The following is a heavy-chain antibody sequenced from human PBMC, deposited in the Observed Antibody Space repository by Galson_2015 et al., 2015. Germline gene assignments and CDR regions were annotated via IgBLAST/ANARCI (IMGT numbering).Heavy chain of an antibody. CDR1: GYSFASYW. Sequence: QSGAEVKKPGESLNISCKGSGYSFASYWIAWVRQMPGKGLEWMGIIYPGDSDTRYTPSFQGQVTISADKSITTAYLQWSSLKASDTAIYYCARRVDYYGSGSPFDFWGQGTLVTVSS. CDR2: IYPGDSDT. D-gene: IGHD3-10*01. CDR3: ARRVDYYGSGSPFDF. V-gene: IGHV5-51*03. J-gene: IGHJ4*02.